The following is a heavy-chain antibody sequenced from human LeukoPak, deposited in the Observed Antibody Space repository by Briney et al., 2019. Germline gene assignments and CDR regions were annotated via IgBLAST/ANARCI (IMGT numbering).Heavy chain of an antibody. J-gene: IGHJ6*04. CDR2: INHSGST. D-gene: IGHD2-15*01. Sequence: KSSETLSLTCAVYGGSFSGYYWSWTRQPPGKGLEWIGEINHSGSTNYNPSLKSRVTISVVTSKTQFSLKLSAVTAADTAVYYCTGGVAAVSDVWGKGTTVTVSS. CDR3: TGGVAAVSDV. CDR1: GGSFSGYY. V-gene: IGHV4-34*01.